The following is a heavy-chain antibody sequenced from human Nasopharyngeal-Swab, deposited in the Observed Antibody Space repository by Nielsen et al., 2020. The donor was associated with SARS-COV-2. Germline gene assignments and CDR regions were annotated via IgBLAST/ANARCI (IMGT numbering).Heavy chain of an antibody. CDR3: ARAGSGSYSPDDAFDI. J-gene: IGHJ3*02. D-gene: IGHD3-10*01. Sequence: SETLSLTCAVSGGSISSGGYSWSWLRPPPGKGLEWIGYIYHSGSTYYNLSLKSRVTISVDRSKNQFSLKLSSVTAADTAVYYCARAGSGSYSPDDAFDIWGQGTMVTVSS. CDR2: IYHSGST. CDR1: GGSISSGGYS. V-gene: IGHV4-30-2*01.